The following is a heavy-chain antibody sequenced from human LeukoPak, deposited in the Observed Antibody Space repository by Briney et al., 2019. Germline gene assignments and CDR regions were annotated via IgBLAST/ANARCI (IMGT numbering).Heavy chain of an antibody. Sequence: PSETLSLTCTVSGGSISSYCWSWIRQPPGKGLEWIGYIYYSGSTNYNPSLKSRVTISVDTSKNQFSLKLSSVTAADTAVYYCARGAEIDCSGGSCYVRNWFDPWGQGTLVTVSS. J-gene: IGHJ5*02. D-gene: IGHD2-15*01. CDR3: ARGAEIDCSGGSCYVRNWFDP. CDR2: IYYSGST. V-gene: IGHV4-59*01. CDR1: GGSISSYC.